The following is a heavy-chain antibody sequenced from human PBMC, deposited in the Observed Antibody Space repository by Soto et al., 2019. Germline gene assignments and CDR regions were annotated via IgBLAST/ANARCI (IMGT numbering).Heavy chain of an antibody. D-gene: IGHD5-18*01. V-gene: IGHV2-5*02. CDR2: IYWDDDK. CDR3: AHQNRYSYGYEGYYFDY. Sequence: QITLKESGPTLVKPTQTLTLTCTFSGFSLSTSGVGVGWIRQPPGKALEWLALIYWDDDKRYNPSLKSRLTLTNDTSKNQVVLTMTNMDPVDTATYYCAHQNRYSYGYEGYYFDYWGQGTLVTVS. CDR1: GFSLSTSGVG. J-gene: IGHJ4*02.